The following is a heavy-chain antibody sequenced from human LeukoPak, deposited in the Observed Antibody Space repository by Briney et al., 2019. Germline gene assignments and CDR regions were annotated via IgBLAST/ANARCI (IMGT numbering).Heavy chain of an antibody. CDR3: AFEIGRSQGAFDI. Sequence: SGGSLRLSCAVSGITLSNYGMSWVRQTPGKGLEWVAAIWNDGSDENYADSVKGRFTISSDNSKNTLYLQMNSLRAEDTAVYYCAFEIGRSQGAFDIWGQGTMITVSS. D-gene: IGHD1-26*01. V-gene: IGHV3-33*08. CDR2: IWNDGSDE. J-gene: IGHJ3*02. CDR1: GITLSNYG.